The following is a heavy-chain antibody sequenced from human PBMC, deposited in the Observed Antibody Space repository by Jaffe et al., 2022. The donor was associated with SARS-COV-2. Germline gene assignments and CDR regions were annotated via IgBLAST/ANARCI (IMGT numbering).Heavy chain of an antibody. CDR1: GFTFSNAW. D-gene: IGHD3-10*01. V-gene: IGHV3-15*01. CDR3: ATGTRGSPD. CDR2: IRSELDGGTT. Sequence: EVQLVESGGGLVKPGGSLSVSCAASGFTFSNAWMSWVRQAPGKGLEWVGRIRSELDGGTTEYAAPVKGRFTISRDDSKNTLYLQMNSLKIEDTAVYYCATGTRGSPDWGQGTLVTVSS. J-gene: IGHJ4*02.